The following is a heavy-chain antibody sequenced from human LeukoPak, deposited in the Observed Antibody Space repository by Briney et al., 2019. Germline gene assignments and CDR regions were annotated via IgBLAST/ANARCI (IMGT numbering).Heavy chain of an antibody. D-gene: IGHD3-22*01. V-gene: IGHV1-69*13. J-gene: IGHJ5*02. Sequence: SVKVSCKASGGTFSSYAISWVRQAPGQGLEWMGGIIPIFGTANYAQKFQGRVTITADESTSTAYMELSSLRSEDTAVYYCARDKSPGSGYYFNWFDPWGQGTLVTVSS. CDR3: ARDKSPGSGYYFNWFDP. CDR1: GGTFSSYA. CDR2: IIPIFGTA.